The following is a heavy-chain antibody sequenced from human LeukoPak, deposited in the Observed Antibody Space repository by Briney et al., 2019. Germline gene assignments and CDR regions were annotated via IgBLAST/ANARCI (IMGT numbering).Heavy chain of an antibody. CDR2: IRSKADSYAT. D-gene: IGHD3-22*01. J-gene: IGHJ4*02. CDR3: TSEVYYYDSSFDY. Sequence: GGSLRLSCAASGFTFSGSAMHWVRQASGKGLEWVGRIRSKADSYATAYAASVKGRFTICRDDSKNTAYLQMNSLKAEDTAVYYCTSEVYYYDSSFDYWGQGTLVTVSS. V-gene: IGHV3-73*01. CDR1: GFTFSGSA.